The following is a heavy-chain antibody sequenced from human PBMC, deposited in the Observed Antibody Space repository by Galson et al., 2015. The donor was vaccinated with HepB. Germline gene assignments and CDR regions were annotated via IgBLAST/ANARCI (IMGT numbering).Heavy chain of an antibody. J-gene: IGHJ3*01. CDR1: GGSISSDNYY. D-gene: IGHD6-13*01. CDR2: IHTGGTI. V-gene: IGHV4-61*02. Sequence: LSLTCTVSGGSISSDNYYWNWIRQPAGKGLEWIGRIHTGGTINYNPSLESRVTVSVDPSKNQFSLRLRSVTAADTAIYYCARRGEQGAYDLWGQGTMVTVSS. CDR3: ARRGEQGAYDL.